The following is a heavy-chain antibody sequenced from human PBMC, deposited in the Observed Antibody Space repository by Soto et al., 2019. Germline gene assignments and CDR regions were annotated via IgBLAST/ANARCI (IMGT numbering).Heavy chain of an antibody. J-gene: IGHJ5*02. CDR2: ILPMFGTA. V-gene: IGHV1-69*06. CDR3: ARSVLRAALNNTNNFLDP. Sequence: QVQLVQSGAEVKKPGSSVIVSCRASGVTFSSYAISWVRQAPGQGLEWMGGILPMFGTAKYAQMFQGRLTITGDKSTRTAYKEVNSLRSDDTAVYYCARSVLRAALNNTNNFLDPWGQGSLVTV. CDR1: GVTFSSYA. D-gene: IGHD2-2*01.